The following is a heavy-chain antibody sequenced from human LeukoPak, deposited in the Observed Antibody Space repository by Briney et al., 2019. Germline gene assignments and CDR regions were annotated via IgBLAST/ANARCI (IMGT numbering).Heavy chain of an antibody. J-gene: IGHJ4*02. V-gene: IGHV3-74*01. Sequence: GGSQRLSWAAAEFTFTIHCMHSARQRPRKGLVWVSRINSERTSTSYADSVKGRFTISRENAENTLYLQMNSLRVEDSALYYCARYSESSHAIDYWGQGTLVTVSS. CDR2: INSERTST. CDR3: ARYSESSHAIDY. D-gene: IGHD1-26*01. CDR1: EFTFTIHC.